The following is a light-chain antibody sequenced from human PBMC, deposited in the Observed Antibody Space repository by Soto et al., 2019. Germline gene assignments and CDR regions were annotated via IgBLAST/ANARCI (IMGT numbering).Light chain of an antibody. CDR2: AAS. J-gene: IGKJ1*01. CDR1: QAISFY. Sequence: DVQMTQSPSSLSASVGDRVTITCRASQAISFYLAWYQQKPGKVPKLLIYAASTLQSGVPPRFSGSGSGTDFTLTISSLQAEDVATYYCQKYNTAPRTFGQGTKVQVK. V-gene: IGKV1-27*01. CDR3: QKYNTAPRT.